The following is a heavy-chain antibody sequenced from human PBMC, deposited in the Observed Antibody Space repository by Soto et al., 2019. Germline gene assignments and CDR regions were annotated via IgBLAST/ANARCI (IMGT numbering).Heavy chain of an antibody. D-gene: IGHD3-9*01. CDR1: GFTFSSYS. J-gene: IGHJ4*02. V-gene: IGHV3-21*01. CDR3: ARDLDNLILTGYYSYIDY. Sequence: PGGSLRLSCAASGFTFSSYSMNWVRQAPGKGLEWVSSISSSSSYIYYADSVKGRFTISRDNAKNSLYLQMNSLRAEDTAVYYCARDLDNLILTGYYSYIDYWGQGTLVTVSS. CDR2: ISSSSSYI.